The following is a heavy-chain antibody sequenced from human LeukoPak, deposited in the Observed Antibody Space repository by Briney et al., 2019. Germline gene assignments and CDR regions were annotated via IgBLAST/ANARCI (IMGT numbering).Heavy chain of an antibody. CDR2: ISASGGST. Sequence: GGYLRLSCAASGFTFSSSAMSWVRQVPGKGLEWVSGISASGGSTHYADSVKGRFTVSRDNSKNTLFLQMNSLRAEDTAVYYCAKDGGLWVSAHWGDSWGRGTLVTVSS. CDR3: AKDGGLWVSAHWGDS. J-gene: IGHJ4*02. D-gene: IGHD7-27*01. V-gene: IGHV3-23*01. CDR1: GFTFSSSA.